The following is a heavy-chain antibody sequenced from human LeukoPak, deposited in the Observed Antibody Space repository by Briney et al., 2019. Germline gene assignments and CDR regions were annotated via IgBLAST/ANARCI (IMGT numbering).Heavy chain of an antibody. J-gene: IGHJ4*02. D-gene: IGHD3-10*01. CDR2: ISGSGGRT. CDR1: GFTFSSYA. Sequence: GGSLRLSCAASGFTFSSYAMSWVRQAPGKGLEWASGISGSGGRTYYVDSVKGRFTISRDNSKNTLYLQMNSLRVDDTAVYYCAKDLWFGEFAPDYWGQGALVTVSS. CDR3: AKDLWFGEFAPDY. V-gene: IGHV3-23*01.